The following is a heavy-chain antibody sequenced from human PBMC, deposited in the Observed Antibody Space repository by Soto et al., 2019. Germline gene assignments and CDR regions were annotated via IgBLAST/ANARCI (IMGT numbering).Heavy chain of an antibody. CDR3: AKAPSIAVAVTNFDY. Sequence: EVQLVESGGGLVQPGRSLRLSCAASGFTFDDYAMHWVRQAPGKGLEWVSGISWNSGSRGYADSVKGRFTISRDNAKNSLYLQMNSLRAEDTALYYCAKAPSIAVAVTNFDYWGQGTLVTVSS. CDR1: GFTFDDYA. CDR2: ISWNSGSR. D-gene: IGHD6-19*01. J-gene: IGHJ4*02. V-gene: IGHV3-9*01.